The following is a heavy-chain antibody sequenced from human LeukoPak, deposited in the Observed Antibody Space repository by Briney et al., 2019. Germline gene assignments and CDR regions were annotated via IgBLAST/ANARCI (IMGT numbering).Heavy chain of an antibody. V-gene: IGHV3-30*02. J-gene: IGHJ4*02. CDR1: GFTFSSYG. D-gene: IGHD5-24*01. CDR3: AKPRDGYNLYYFDY. Sequence: PGGSLRLSCAASGFTFSSYGMHWVRQAPGKGLEWVAFIRYDGSNKYYADSVKGRFTISRDNSKNTLYLQMNSLRAEDTAVYYCAKPRDGYNLYYFDYWGQGTLVTVSS. CDR2: IRYDGSNK.